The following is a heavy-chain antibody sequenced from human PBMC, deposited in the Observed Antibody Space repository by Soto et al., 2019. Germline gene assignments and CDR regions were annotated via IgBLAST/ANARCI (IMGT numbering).Heavy chain of an antibody. Sequence: ASVKVSCDNSCYTFTNHGINWVQQAPVQGLEWMGWINPYNANTNYAQKLQGRVTMTTDTSTSTAYMDLRSLTSDDTAVYYCARDRVAGIWGDAFDIWGQGTMVTVSS. J-gene: IGHJ3*02. D-gene: IGHD3-16*01. V-gene: IGHV1-18*04. CDR3: ARDRVAGIWGDAFDI. CDR2: INPYNANT. CDR1: CYTFTNHG.